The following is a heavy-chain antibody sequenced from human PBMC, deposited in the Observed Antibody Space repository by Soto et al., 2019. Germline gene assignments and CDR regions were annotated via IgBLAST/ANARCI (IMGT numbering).Heavy chain of an antibody. CDR3: ERDASGADFDY. V-gene: IGHV1-18*01. CDR2: ISAYNGNT. J-gene: IGHJ4*02. CDR1: GYTFTSYG. D-gene: IGHD5-12*01. Sequence: QVQLVQSGAEVKKPGASVKVSCKASGYTFTSYGISWVRQAPGQGLEWMGWISAYNGNTNYAQKLQGRVTMTTDTYRSTADMELRRLGSDDTAVYYCERDASGADFDYWGQGTLVTVSS.